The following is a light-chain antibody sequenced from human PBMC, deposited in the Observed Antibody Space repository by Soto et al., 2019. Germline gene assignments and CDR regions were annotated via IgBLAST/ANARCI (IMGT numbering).Light chain of an antibody. J-gene: IGLJ2*01. CDR1: SSDVGGYNY. CDR2: DVS. Sequence: QSVLTQPASVSGSPGQSITISCTGTSSDVGGYNYVSWYQQHPGKAPKLMIYDVSNRPSGVSSRFSGSKSGNTASLTLSGLQAEDEADYYCSSYTSSSTLLFGGGTKLTVL. CDR3: SSYTSSSTLL. V-gene: IGLV2-14*01.